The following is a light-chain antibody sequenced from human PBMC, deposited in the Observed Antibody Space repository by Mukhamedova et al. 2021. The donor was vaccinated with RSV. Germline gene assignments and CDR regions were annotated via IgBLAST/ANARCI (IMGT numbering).Light chain of an antibody. Sequence: GKAPKLLISAASTLQSGVPSRFSGSRSGTDFTLTINSLQAEDFATYYCQQFNTDPITFGQGTRLEIK. V-gene: IGKV1-9*01. J-gene: IGKJ5*01. CDR3: QQFNTDPIT. CDR2: AAS.